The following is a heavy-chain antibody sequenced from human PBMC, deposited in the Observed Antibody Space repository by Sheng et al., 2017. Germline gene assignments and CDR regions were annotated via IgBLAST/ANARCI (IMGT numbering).Heavy chain of an antibody. J-gene: IGHJ4*02. CDR2: IWYDGSNK. D-gene: IGHD6-19*01. Sequence: QVQLVESGGGVVQPGRSLRLSCAASGFTFSSYGMHWVRQAPGKGLEWVAVIWYDGSNKYYADSVKGRFTISRDNSKNTLYLQMNSLRAEDTAVYYCARDPGAVAGDYWGQGTLVTGLL. CDR1: GFTFSSYG. CDR3: ARDPGAVAGDY. V-gene: IGHV3-33*01.